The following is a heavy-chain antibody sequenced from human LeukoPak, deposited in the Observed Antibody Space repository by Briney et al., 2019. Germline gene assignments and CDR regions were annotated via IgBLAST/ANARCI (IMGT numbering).Heavy chain of an antibody. D-gene: IGHD6-6*01. Sequence: PSETLSLTCTVSGGSITSYYWNWIRQPPGKGLEWIGHIHYSGSANYDPSLKSRVTISADTSKNQFSLRLSSVTAADTAVYYCAKEAARPGHAFDIWGQGTMVTVSS. CDR1: GGSITSYY. CDR2: IHYSGSA. J-gene: IGHJ3*02. V-gene: IGHV4-59*01. CDR3: AKEAARPGHAFDI.